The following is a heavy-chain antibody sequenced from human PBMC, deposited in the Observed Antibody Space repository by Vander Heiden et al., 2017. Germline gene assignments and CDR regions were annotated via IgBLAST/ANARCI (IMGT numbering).Heavy chain of an antibody. CDR1: GLTVSSNF. J-gene: IGHJ3*02. V-gene: IGHV3-53*01. D-gene: IGHD3-9*01. CDR3: ARVYYDSLTGYSQAFDI. Sequence: EVHLEESGGGLIQPGGSLRLSCAASGLTVSSNFMTWVRQAPGKGLEWVSVIYSGGNTFYADSVRGRFTISRDTSKNTLFLQLSSLRADDTAVYYCARVYYDSLTGYSQAFDIWGQGTTVTVSS. CDR2: IYSGGNT.